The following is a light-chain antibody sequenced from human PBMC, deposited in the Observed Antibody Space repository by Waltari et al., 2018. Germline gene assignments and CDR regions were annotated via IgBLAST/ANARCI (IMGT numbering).Light chain of an antibody. V-gene: IGKV1-39*01. CDR3: QQSYSRVT. Sequence: DIKMTQSPSSLSASVGDRVTITCRASQSISSYLNWYQQKPGKAPKLLIYAASSLQSGVPSRFSGSGSGTDFTLTISSLQPEDFATYYCQQSYSRVTFGQGTKLEIK. CDR2: AAS. CDR1: QSISSY. J-gene: IGKJ2*01.